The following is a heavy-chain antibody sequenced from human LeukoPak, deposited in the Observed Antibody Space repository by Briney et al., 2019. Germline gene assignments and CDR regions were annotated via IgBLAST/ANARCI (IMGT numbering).Heavy chain of an antibody. CDR3: ARENLERYYFDS. Sequence: PSETLSLTCTVSGDSISRDYWSWMRQPPGKGLEWIGYIYHTGSTNYDPSLKSRVTTSLDTSKKQFSLKLSSVTAADTAVYYCARENLERYYFDSWSQGTLVTVSS. CDR1: GDSISRDY. CDR2: IYHTGST. V-gene: IGHV4-59*01. J-gene: IGHJ4*02. D-gene: IGHD3-3*01.